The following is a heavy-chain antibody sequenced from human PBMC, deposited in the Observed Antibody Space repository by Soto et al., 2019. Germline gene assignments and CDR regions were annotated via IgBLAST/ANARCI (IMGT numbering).Heavy chain of an antibody. CDR1: GGSISSYY. CDR3: ARQGPPYSGSGYYYEMDV. J-gene: IGHJ6*02. V-gene: IGHV4-59*01. CDR2: IYYSGST. D-gene: IGHD5-18*01. Sequence: SETLSLTCTVSGGSISSYYWSWIRQPPGKGLEWIGYIYYSGSTNYNPSLKSRVTISVDTSKNQFSLKLSSVTAADTAVYYCARQGPPYSGSGYYYEMDVWGPGTTVTVSS.